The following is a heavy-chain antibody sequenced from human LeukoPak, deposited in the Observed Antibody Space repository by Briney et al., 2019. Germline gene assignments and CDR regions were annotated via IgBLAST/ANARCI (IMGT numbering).Heavy chain of an antibody. CDR3: AKGRGSRAYNYFDT. V-gene: IGHV3-23*01. CDR1: GFTFSSYE. Sequence: GGSLRLSCAASGFTFSSYEMNWVRQAPGKGLEWVSSLSGSGGSSYYADSVKGRFTISRDNSNNTVYLQMNSLRVEDSALYFCAKGRGSRAYNYFDTWGQGSPVIVSS. J-gene: IGHJ5*02. CDR2: LSGSGGSS. D-gene: IGHD6-13*01.